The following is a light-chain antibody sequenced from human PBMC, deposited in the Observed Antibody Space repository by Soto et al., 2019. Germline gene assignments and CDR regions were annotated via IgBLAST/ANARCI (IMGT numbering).Light chain of an antibody. CDR2: GAS. CDR3: QHYGSSRPT. V-gene: IGKV3-20*01. CDR1: QSVSSSY. Sequence: EIVLTQSPGTLSLSPGERATLSCRASQSVSSSYLAWYQQKPGQAPRLLIYGASSRATGIPDRFSGSGSGTDFTLTISRLEPEDFAVYYCQHYGSSRPTFGGGTKVDIK. J-gene: IGKJ4*01.